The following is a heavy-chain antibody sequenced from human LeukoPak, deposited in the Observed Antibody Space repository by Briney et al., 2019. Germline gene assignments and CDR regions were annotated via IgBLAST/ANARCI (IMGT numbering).Heavy chain of an antibody. V-gene: IGHV3-23*01. D-gene: IGHD1-26*01. CDR1: GFTFSSYA. CDR2: ISGSGGST. J-gene: IGHJ4*02. CDR3: AKRGVGAQEFDY. Sequence: GASLRLSCAASGFTFSSYAMSWVRQAPGKGLEWVSAISGSGGSTYYADSVKGRFTISRDNSKNTLYLQMNSLRAEDTAVYYCAKRGVGAQEFDYWGQGTPVTVSS.